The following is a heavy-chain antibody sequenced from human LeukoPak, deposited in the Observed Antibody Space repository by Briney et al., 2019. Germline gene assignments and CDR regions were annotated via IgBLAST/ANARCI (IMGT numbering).Heavy chain of an antibody. Sequence: PGGSLRLSCAASGFTFSSYEMNWVCQAPGKGLEWVSYISSSGSTIYYADSVKGRFTISRDNAKNSLYLQMNSLRAEDTAVYYCARDGGYSSSWYENYYYMDVWGKGTTVTISS. CDR3: ARDGGYSSSWYENYYYMDV. CDR2: ISSSGSTI. D-gene: IGHD6-13*01. J-gene: IGHJ6*03. CDR1: GFTFSSYE. V-gene: IGHV3-48*03.